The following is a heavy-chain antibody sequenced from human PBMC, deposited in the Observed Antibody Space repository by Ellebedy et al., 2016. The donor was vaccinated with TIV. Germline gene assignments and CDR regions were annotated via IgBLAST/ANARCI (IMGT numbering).Heavy chain of an antibody. CDR3: ARNEPDSMIRGVILGY. J-gene: IGHJ4*02. D-gene: IGHD3-10*01. CDR2: IWYDGSNG. Sequence: PGGSLRLSCAASGFTFSTYGMHWVRQAPGKGLEWVAVIWYDGSNGYYANSVKGRFTISRDNSKNTLYLQMNSLRAEDTAVYYCARNEPDSMIRGVILGYWGQGILVTVSS. V-gene: IGHV3-33*01. CDR1: GFTFSTYG.